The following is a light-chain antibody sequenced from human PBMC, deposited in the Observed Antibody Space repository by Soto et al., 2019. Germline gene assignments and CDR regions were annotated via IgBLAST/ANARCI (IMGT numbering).Light chain of an antibody. V-gene: IGLV1-40*01. CDR3: QSFDSSRFYV. CDR2: SNS. J-gene: IGLJ1*01. Sequence: QSLLTQPPSVSGAPGQRVTISCTGSSSNIGTGYDVHWYQQLPGTAPKLLIYSNSNRPSGVPDRFSGSKSGTSASLAITGLQAEDEADYYCQSFDSSRFYVFGTGTKVTVL. CDR1: SSNIGTGYD.